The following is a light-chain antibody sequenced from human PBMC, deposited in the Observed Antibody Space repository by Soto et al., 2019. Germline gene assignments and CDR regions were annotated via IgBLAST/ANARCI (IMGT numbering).Light chain of an antibody. CDR2: GAS. Sequence: EIVLTQSPGILSLSPGERATLSCRASQSVSSSYLAWYQQKPGQAPRLLIYGASSRATGIPDRFSGSGSGTDFTLIISRLEPEDFAVYYCQQYGTSHTWTVGQGTKVDI. V-gene: IGKV3-20*01. CDR1: QSVSSSY. CDR3: QQYGTSHTWT. J-gene: IGKJ1*01.